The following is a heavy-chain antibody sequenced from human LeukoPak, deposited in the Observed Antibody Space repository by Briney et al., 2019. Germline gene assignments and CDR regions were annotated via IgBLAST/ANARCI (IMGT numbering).Heavy chain of an antibody. Sequence: SETLSLTCTVSGGSISSGGYYWSWIRQHPGKGLEWIGYIYYSGSTYYNPSLKSRVNISVDTSKNQFSLKLSSVTAADTAVYYCARVAVVLGYYDSSGQYYFDYWGQGTLVTVSS. J-gene: IGHJ4*02. V-gene: IGHV4-31*03. D-gene: IGHD3-22*01. CDR3: ARVAVVLGYYDSSGQYYFDY. CDR1: GGSISSGGYY. CDR2: IYYSGST.